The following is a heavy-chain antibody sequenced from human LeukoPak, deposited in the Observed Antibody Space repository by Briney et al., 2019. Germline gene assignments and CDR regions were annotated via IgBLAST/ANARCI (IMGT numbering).Heavy chain of an antibody. Sequence: PGRSLRLSCAASGFTFSSYGMHRVRQAPGKGLEWVAVIWYDGSNKYYADSVKGRFTISRDNSKNTLYLQMNSLRAEDTAVYYCAREGYDYYFDYWGQGTLVTVSS. D-gene: IGHD3-10*01. CDR3: AREGYDYYFDY. CDR2: IWYDGSNK. J-gene: IGHJ4*02. CDR1: GFTFSSYG. V-gene: IGHV3-33*01.